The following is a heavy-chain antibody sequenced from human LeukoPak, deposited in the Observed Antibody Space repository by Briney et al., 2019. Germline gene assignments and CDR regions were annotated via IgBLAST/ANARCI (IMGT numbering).Heavy chain of an antibody. CDR2: ISGSGGST. Sequence: GGSLRLSCAASGFTFSSYAMSWVRQAPGKGLEWVSAISGSGGSTYYAGSVKGRFTISRDNSKNTLYLQMNSLRAEDTAVYYCARSKDYYYYYMDVWGKGTTVTVSS. V-gene: IGHV3-23*01. J-gene: IGHJ6*03. CDR3: ARSKDYYYYYMDV. CDR1: GFTFSSYA.